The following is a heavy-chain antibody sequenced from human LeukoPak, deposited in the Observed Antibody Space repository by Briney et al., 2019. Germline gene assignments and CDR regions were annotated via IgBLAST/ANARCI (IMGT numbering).Heavy chain of an antibody. CDR2: ISSSSSTI. V-gene: IGHV3-48*04. CDR1: GFTFSRYS. CDR3: ARFRGDYVNWFDP. J-gene: IGHJ5*02. Sequence: GGSLRLSCAASGFTFSRYSMNWVRQAPGKGLEWVSYISSSSSTIYFADSVKGRFTISRDNAKNSLYLQMNSLRAEDTAVYYCARFRGDYVNWFDPWGQGTLVTVSS. D-gene: IGHD4-17*01.